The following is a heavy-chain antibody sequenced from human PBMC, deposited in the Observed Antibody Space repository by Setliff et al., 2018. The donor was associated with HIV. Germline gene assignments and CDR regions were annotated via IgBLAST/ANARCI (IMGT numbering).Heavy chain of an antibody. Sequence: PGGSLRLSCAASGFTFSSYGMHWVRQAPGKGLEWVAVIWYDGSNKYYADSVKGRFTISRDNSKNTLYLQMNSLRAEDTAVYYCAKDIDYGDYQYFQDWGQGTLVTVS. J-gene: IGHJ1*01. V-gene: IGHV3-33*06. CDR3: AKDIDYGDYQYFQD. CDR1: GFTFSSYG. CDR2: IWYDGSNK. D-gene: IGHD4-17*01.